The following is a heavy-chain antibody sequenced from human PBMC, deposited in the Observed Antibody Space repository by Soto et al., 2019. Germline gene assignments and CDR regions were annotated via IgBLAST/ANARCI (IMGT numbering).Heavy chain of an antibody. CDR2: IYYSGST. V-gene: IGHV4-59*01. J-gene: IGHJ5*01. CDR3: ARVLRDYFYSCYFYVPNWVDS. CDR1: GGSISSYY. D-gene: IGHD3-22*01. Sequence: KPSETLSLTCTVCGGSISSYYWSWIRQPPGKGLAWIGYIYYSGSTNYNPSLKSRVTISVDTSKNQFSLKLSSVTAADTAVYYCARVLRDYFYSCYFYVPNWVDSWGQGTLVTVSS.